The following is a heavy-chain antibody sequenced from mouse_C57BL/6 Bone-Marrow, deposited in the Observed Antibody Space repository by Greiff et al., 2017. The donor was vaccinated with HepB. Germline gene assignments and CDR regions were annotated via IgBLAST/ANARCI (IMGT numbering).Heavy chain of an antibody. D-gene: IGHD3-3*01. Sequence: QVHVKQSGAELVKPGASVKLSCKASGYTFTEYTIHWVKQRSGQGLEWIGWFYPGSGSIKYNEKFKDKATLTADKSSSTVYMELSRLASEDSAVYFCARHEDGGVGQDYYAMDYWGQGTSVTVSS. CDR1: GYTFTEYT. CDR2: FYPGSGSI. J-gene: IGHJ4*01. V-gene: IGHV1-62-2*01. CDR3: ARHEDGGVGQDYYAMDY.